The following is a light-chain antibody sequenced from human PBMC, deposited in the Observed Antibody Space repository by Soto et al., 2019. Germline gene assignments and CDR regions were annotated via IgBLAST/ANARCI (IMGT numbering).Light chain of an antibody. CDR1: QYISKY. Sequence: EIVMTQSPATLSVSPGERATLSCRASQYISKYLAWYQQKPGQAPRLLIYAASSRATGIPDRFSGSGSGTDFTLTISRLEPEDFAVYYCQQYGSPITFGQGTRLEIK. CDR2: AAS. J-gene: IGKJ5*01. CDR3: QQYGSPIT. V-gene: IGKV3-20*01.